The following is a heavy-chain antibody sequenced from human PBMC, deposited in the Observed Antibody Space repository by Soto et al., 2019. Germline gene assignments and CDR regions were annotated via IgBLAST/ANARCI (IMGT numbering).Heavy chain of an antibody. Sequence: GGSLRLSCAASGFTFSSYGMHWVRQAPGKGLEWVAVISYDGSNKYYADSVKGRFTISRDNSKNTLYLQMNSLRAEDTAVYYCAKDLNYDSSGYYQNTLWYWGQGTLVTVSS. CDR1: GFTFSSYG. D-gene: IGHD3-22*01. J-gene: IGHJ4*02. V-gene: IGHV3-30*18. CDR2: ISYDGSNK. CDR3: AKDLNYDSSGYYQNTLWY.